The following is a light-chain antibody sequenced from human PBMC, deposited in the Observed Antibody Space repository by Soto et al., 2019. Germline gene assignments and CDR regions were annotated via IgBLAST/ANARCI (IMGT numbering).Light chain of an antibody. CDR1: QGVSND. CDR2: AAS. V-gene: IGKV1-6*01. CDR3: LQDFAYPLT. J-gene: IGKJ4*01. Sequence: AIQMTQSPSSLCGSVGDRVTITCRASQGVSNDVGWYQQKPGKAPRLLIYAASTLQSGVPSRFSGSQSATDFTLTISSLQPEDFATYYCLQDFAYPLTFGGGTKVEIK.